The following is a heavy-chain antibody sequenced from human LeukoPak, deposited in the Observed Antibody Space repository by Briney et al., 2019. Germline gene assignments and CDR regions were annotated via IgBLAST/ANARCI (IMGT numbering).Heavy chain of an antibody. V-gene: IGHV4-39*01. CDR1: GFTVSSNY. CDR3: ARATVTMDWFDP. CDR2: IYYSGST. Sequence: GSLRLSCAASGFTVSSNYMSWIRQPPGKGLEWIGSIYYSGSTSYNPSLQSRVTISVDTAKNQFSLKLSSVTAADTAVYYCARATVTMDWFDPWGQGTLVTVSS. J-gene: IGHJ5*02. D-gene: IGHD4-17*01.